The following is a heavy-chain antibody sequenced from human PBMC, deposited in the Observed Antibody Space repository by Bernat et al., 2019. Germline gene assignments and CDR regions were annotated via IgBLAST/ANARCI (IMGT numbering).Heavy chain of an antibody. V-gene: IGHV3-30*18. J-gene: IGHJ4*02. D-gene: IGHD2-15*01. CDR3: AKDPMKYWSGGSCYPTFDY. Sequence: QVQLVESGGGVVQPGRSLRLSCAASGFTFSSYGMHWVRQAPGKGLEWVAVISYDGSNKYYADSVKGRFTISRDNSKNTLYLQMNSLRAEDTAVYYCAKDPMKYWSGGSCYPTFDYWGQGTLVTVSS. CDR2: ISYDGSNK. CDR1: GFTFSSYG.